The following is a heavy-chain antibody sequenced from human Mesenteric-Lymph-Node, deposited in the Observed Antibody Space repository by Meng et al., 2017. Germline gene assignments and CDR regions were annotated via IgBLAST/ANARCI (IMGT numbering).Heavy chain of an antibody. CDR1: GFTFTGYY. J-gene: IGHJ4*02. D-gene: IGHD2-15*01. V-gene: IGHV1-2*06. CDR3: ATIGEGYCSRGSCSNFGY. Sequence: ASVKVSCKASGFTFTGYYMHWVRQAPGQGLEWMGRINPKSGGTNYAQKFQGRVTMTRDTSISTAYMDLSRLSSDDTAVYYCATIGEGYCSRGSCSNFGYWGQGTLVTVSS. CDR2: INPKSGGT.